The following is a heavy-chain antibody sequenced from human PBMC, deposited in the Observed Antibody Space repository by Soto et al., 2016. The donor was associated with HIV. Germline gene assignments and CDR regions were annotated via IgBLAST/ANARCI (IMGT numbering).Heavy chain of an antibody. D-gene: IGHD6-19*01. CDR2: ISGSGGTT. V-gene: IGHV3-23*01. Sequence: EVQLLESGGGLLQPGGSLRLSCAASRFTFSRYAMSWVRQAPGKGLEWVSAISGSGGTTYYADSVKGRFTISRDNSKNTLYLQMNSLRAEDTALYYCAKGSSGWPPFWYFDLWGRGTLVTVSS. J-gene: IGHJ2*01. CDR3: AKGSSGWPPFWYFDL. CDR1: RFTFSRYA.